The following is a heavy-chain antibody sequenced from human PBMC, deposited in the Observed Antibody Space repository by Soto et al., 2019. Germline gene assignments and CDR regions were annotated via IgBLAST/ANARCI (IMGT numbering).Heavy chain of an antibody. Sequence: VKVSCKVSGYTLTELSMHWVRQAPGKGLEWMGGFDPEDGETIYAQKFQGRVTMTEDTSTDTAYMELSSLRSEDTAVYYCATGLGDYCSGGSCYHDAFDIWGQGTMVTVSS. CDR3: ATGLGDYCSGGSCYHDAFDI. CDR2: FDPEDGET. CDR1: GYTLTELS. D-gene: IGHD2-15*01. V-gene: IGHV1-24*01. J-gene: IGHJ3*02.